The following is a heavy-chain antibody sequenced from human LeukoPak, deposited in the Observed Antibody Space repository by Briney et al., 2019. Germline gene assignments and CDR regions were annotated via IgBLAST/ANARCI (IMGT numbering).Heavy chain of an antibody. CDR1: GLTSSSYV. CDR2: ISGSGGST. V-gene: IGHV3-23*01. CDR3: AKSASLWFGYSSEN. J-gene: IGHJ4*03. Sequence: GSLRLSCAASGLTSSSYVMSWVRQAPGKGLEWVSGISGSGGSTHYADSVKGRFTISRDNSKNTLYLQMNSLRAEDTAVYYCAKSASLWFGYSSENWGHGTLVTVSS. D-gene: IGHD3-10*01.